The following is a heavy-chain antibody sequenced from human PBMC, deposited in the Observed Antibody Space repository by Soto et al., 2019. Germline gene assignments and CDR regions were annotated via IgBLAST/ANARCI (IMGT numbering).Heavy chain of an antibody. D-gene: IGHD4-17*01. CDR3: TRPRADYGNAFDI. Sequence: GESLKISCQASGSSFTSYWIGWVRQMPGKGLEWMGNIYPDDSDTIYSPSFQGQVTISVDKSISTTYLQWTSLKASDTAMYYCTRPRADYGNAFDIWGQGTMVTVSS. CDR2: IYPDDSDT. CDR1: GSSFTSYW. J-gene: IGHJ3*02. V-gene: IGHV5-51*01.